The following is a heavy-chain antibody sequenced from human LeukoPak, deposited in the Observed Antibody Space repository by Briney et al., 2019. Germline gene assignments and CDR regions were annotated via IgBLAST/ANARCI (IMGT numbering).Heavy chain of an antibody. CDR2: IYHSGNT. CDR3: AREVVAAGDYPGCFDP. V-gene: IGHV4-38-2*02. Sequence: SETLSLTCTVSGYSISGGHYWGWIRRPPGKGLEWIGSIYHSGNTYYNPSLKNRFTISVDTSKNQFSLKLRSVTAAETAVYYCAREVVAAGDYPGCFDPWGEGTLVTVSS. D-gene: IGHD4-17*01. CDR1: GYSISGGHY. J-gene: IGHJ5*02.